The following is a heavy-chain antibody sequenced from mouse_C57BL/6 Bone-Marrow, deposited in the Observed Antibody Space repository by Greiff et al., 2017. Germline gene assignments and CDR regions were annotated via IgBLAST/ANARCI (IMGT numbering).Heavy chain of an antibody. Sequence: VQLVESGPELVKPGASVKLSCKASGYTFTSYDINWVKQRPGQGLEWIGWIYPRDGSTKYNEKFKGKATLTVDTSSSTAYMELHSLTSEDSAVYFCAIDYGSSYWYFDVWGTGTTVTVSS. CDR2: IYPRDGST. CDR1: GYTFTSYD. D-gene: IGHD1-1*01. CDR3: AIDYGSSYWYFDV. V-gene: IGHV1-85*01. J-gene: IGHJ1*03.